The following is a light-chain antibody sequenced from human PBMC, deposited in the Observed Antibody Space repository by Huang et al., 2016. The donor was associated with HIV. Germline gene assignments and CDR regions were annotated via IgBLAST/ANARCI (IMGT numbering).Light chain of an antibody. Sequence: EIVLTQSPATLSLSPGERAPLSCRASQGLANYLDWYQQKPGQAPRLLIYDASNRATGIPARFSGSGSGTDFTLTISSLEPEDFAVYYCQQRGNWQLTFGGGTKVEIK. J-gene: IGKJ4*01. CDR1: QGLANY. CDR2: DAS. CDR3: QQRGNWQLT. V-gene: IGKV3-11*01.